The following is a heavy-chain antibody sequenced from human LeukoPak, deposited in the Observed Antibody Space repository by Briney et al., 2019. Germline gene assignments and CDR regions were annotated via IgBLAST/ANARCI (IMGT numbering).Heavy chain of an antibody. CDR1: GFTFSSYG. D-gene: IGHD2-2*01. CDR2: IWNDGSNK. Sequence: PGGSLRLSCAASGFTFSSYGMHWVRQAPGKGLEWVAVIWNDGSNKYYADSVKGRFTISRDNSKNTLYLQMNSLRAEDTAVYYCARDIVVVPAAMRFGYYYYGMDVWGQGTTVTVSS. J-gene: IGHJ6*02. V-gene: IGHV3-33*01. CDR3: ARDIVVVPAAMRFGYYYYGMDV.